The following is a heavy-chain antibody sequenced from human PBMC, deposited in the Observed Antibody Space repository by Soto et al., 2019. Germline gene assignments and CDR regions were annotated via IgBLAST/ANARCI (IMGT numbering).Heavy chain of an antibody. V-gene: IGHV1-24*01. CDR2: FDPEDGET. CDR3: ALRGTGYCTNGVCYLIDY. J-gene: IGHJ4*02. Sequence: ASVKVSCKVSGYTLTELSMHWVRQAPGKGLEWMGGFDPEDGETIYAQKFQGRVTMTEDTSTDTAYMGLSSLRSEDTAVYYCALRGTGYCTNGVCYLIDYWGQGTLVTVSS. D-gene: IGHD2-8*01. CDR1: GYTLTELS.